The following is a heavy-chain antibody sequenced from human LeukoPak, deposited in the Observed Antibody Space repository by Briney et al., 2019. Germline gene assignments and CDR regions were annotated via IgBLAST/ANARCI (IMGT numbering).Heavy chain of an antibody. Sequence: GASVKVSCKASGYTFTSYGISWVRQATGQGLEWMGWMNPNSGNTGYAQKFQGRVTMTRNTSISTAYMELGSLRSEDTAVYYCAIHYYYDSSGYYLIDYWGQGTLVTVSS. J-gene: IGHJ4*02. CDR2: MNPNSGNT. CDR1: GYTFTSYG. D-gene: IGHD3-22*01. CDR3: AIHYYYDSSGYYLIDY. V-gene: IGHV1-8*02.